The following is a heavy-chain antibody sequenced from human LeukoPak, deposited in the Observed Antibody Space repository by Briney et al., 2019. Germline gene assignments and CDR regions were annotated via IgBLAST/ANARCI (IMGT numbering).Heavy chain of an antibody. CDR1: GGSISSYY. V-gene: IGHV4-59*01. CDR3: ARAQYYDFWSGYSEYYYYYGMDV. D-gene: IGHD3-3*01. J-gene: IGHJ6*02. CDR2: IYYSGST. Sequence: SETLSLTCTVSGGSISSYYWSWIRQPPGKGLEWIGYIYYSGSTNYNPSLKSRVTILVDTSKNQFSLKLSSVTAADTAVYYCARAQYYDFWSGYSEYYYYYGMDVWGQGTTVTVSS.